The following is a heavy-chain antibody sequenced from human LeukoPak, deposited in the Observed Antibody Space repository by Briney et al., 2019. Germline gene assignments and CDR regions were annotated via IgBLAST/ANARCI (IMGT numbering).Heavy chain of an antibody. J-gene: IGHJ4*02. CDR2: ISWNSGSI. D-gene: IGHD6-13*01. Sequence: GGSLRLSCAASGFTFDDYAMHWVRQAPGKGLEWVSGISWNSGSIGYADSVKGRFTISRDNAKNSLYLQMNSLRAEDTALYYCAKDIGAGIAAAGTGLDYWGQGTLVTVSS. CDR1: GFTFDDYA. V-gene: IGHV3-9*01. CDR3: AKDIGAGIAAAGTGLDY.